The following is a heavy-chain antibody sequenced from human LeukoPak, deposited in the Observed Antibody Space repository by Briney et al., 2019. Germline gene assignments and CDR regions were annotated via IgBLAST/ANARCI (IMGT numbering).Heavy chain of an antibody. D-gene: IGHD2-2*01. V-gene: IGHV4-39*07. Sequence: PSETLSLTCTVSGVSISSSSYYWGWIRQPPGKGLEWIGSIYYSGSTYNNPSLKSRVTISVDTSKNQFSLKLSSVTAADTAVYYCARANYYCSSTSCSVYFDYWGQGTLVTVSS. CDR2: IYYSGST. CDR3: ARANYYCSSTSCSVYFDY. CDR1: GVSISSSSYY. J-gene: IGHJ4*02.